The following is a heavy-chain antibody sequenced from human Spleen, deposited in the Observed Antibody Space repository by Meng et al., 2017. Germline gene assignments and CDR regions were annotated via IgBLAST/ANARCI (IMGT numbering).Heavy chain of an antibody. CDR1: GFTFSDTY. V-gene: IGHV3-66*02. CDR2: IQSGGRT. J-gene: IGHJ4*02. Sequence: GGSLRLSCAVSGFTFSDTYMSWVRQAPGKGLEWVSLIQSGGRTYYADSVRGRFTISRDSSKNTLSLQMNSVRSDDTAVYFCARGVGSGLYFYYFDYWGQGTMVTVSS. D-gene: IGHD6-19*01. CDR3: ARGVGSGLYFYYFDY.